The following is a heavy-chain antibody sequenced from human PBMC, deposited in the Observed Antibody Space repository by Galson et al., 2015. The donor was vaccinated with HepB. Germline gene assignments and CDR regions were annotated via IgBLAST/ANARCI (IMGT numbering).Heavy chain of an antibody. CDR2: IIPIFGTA. D-gene: IGHD3-10*01. CDR1: GGTFSSYA. CDR3: ARDLAHGSGSYFDY. V-gene: IGHV1-69*13. Sequence: SVKVSCKASGGTFSSYAISWVRQAPGQGLEWMGGIIPIFGTANYAQKFQGRVTITADESTSTAYMELSSLRSEDTAVYYCARDLAHGSGSYFDYWGQGTLVAVSS. J-gene: IGHJ4*02.